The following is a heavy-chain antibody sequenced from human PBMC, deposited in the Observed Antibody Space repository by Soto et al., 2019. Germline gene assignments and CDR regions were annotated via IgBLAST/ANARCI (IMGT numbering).Heavy chain of an antibody. Sequence: SETLSLTCTVSGGSFSGYFWTWIRQPPGKGLEWLAEINHSGITNYNPSVESRVSMSVDTSKNQFSLRLYSVTAADTAVYYCVRGPYNYNSRYFDYWGQRTLVTVS. CDR3: VRGPYNYNSRYFDY. CDR2: INHSGIT. CDR1: GGSFSGYF. J-gene: IGHJ4*02. D-gene: IGHD1-1*01. V-gene: IGHV4-34*01.